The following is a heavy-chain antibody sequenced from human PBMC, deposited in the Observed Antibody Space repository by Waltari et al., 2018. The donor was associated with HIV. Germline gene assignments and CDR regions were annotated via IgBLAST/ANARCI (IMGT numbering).Heavy chain of an antibody. CDR1: GFTFTSYY. V-gene: IGHV3-7*01. CDR3: ARDLWPEDF. D-gene: IGHD2-21*01. J-gene: IGHJ4*02. Sequence: EVQLVESGGGLVQPGGSLRLSCVASGFTFTSYYMSWVRQAPGEGLEWVANINQYGTKKFYVDSVKGRFTISRDNAKNSVYLQINSLRAEDSAIYYCARDLWPEDFWGQGTLVTVSS. CDR2: INQYGTKK.